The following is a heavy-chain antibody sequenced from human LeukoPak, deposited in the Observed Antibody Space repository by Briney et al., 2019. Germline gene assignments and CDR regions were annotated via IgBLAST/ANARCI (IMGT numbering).Heavy chain of an antibody. J-gene: IGHJ4*02. D-gene: IGHD7-27*01. CDR3: AILTDLY. CDR1: GFTFSSYS. CDR2: ISYDGSNK. V-gene: IGHV3-30*03. Sequence: PGGSLRLSCAASGFTFSSYSMNWVRQAPGKGLEWVAVISYDGSNKYYADSVKGRFIISRDNSKNTLYLQMNSLRAEDTAVYYCAILTDLYWGQGTLVTVSS.